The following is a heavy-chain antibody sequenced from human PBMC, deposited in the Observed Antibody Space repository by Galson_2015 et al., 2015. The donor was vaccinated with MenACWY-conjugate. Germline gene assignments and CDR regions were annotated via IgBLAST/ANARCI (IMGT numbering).Heavy chain of an antibody. Sequence: SLRLSCAASGFTFSAYAMHWVRQAPGKGLEWVAVISYDGTRKFYADSVKGRFTISRDNSKNTLYLQMNSLRVEDTAIYYCAEGCSGGSCSVYWGQGTLVTVSS. D-gene: IGHD2-15*01. CDR1: GFTFSAYA. J-gene: IGHJ4*02. CDR3: AEGCSGGSCSVY. CDR2: ISYDGTRK. V-gene: IGHV3-30-3*01.